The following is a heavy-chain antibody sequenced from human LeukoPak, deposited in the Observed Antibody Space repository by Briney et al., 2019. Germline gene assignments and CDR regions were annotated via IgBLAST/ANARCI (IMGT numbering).Heavy chain of an antibody. Sequence: SETLPLTCTVSGGSIITSSYYWGWIRQPPARGLEWIGSIYYSGSTYYNPSLKSRVTISVDTSKNQFSLKLSSVTAADTAVYYCARHSSSSSGNNRFDPWGQGTLVTVSS. CDR1: GGSIITSSYY. CDR3: ARHSSSSSGNNRFDP. CDR2: IYYSGST. D-gene: IGHD6-6*01. V-gene: IGHV4-39*01. J-gene: IGHJ5*02.